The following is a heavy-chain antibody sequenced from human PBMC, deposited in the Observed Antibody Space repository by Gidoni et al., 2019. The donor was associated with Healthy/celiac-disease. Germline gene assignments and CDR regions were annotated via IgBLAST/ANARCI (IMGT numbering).Heavy chain of an antibody. Sequence: QLQLQESGSGLVKLSQTLSLTCAVSGGSISSGGYSWSWIRQPPGKGLEWIGYIYHSGSTYYNPSIKSRVTISVYRSKNQFSLKLSSVTAADTAVYYCARVPDCSGGSCYEYYFDYWGQGTLVTVSS. CDR3: ARVPDCSGGSCYEYYFDY. CDR1: GGSISSGGYS. J-gene: IGHJ4*02. V-gene: IGHV4-30-2*01. CDR2: IYHSGST. D-gene: IGHD2-15*01.